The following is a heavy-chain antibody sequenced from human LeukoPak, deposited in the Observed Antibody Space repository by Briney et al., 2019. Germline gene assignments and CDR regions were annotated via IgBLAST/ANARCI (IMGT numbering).Heavy chain of an antibody. V-gene: IGHV4-59*08. CDR1: GGSINNYY. D-gene: IGHD3-10*01. Sequence: PSETLSLTCTVSGGSINNYYWSWIRQPPGKGLEWIGYINYSGRTNYNPSLKSRVTISVDTSKNQFSLNLSSVTAADTAVYYCAKHPWFGEFWYFDLWGRGTLVTVSS. CDR3: AKHPWFGEFWYFDL. CDR2: INYSGRT. J-gene: IGHJ2*01.